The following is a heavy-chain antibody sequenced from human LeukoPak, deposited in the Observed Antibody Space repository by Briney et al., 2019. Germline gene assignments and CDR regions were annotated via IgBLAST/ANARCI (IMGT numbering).Heavy chain of an antibody. CDR2: VYSGGSP. J-gene: IGHJ3*01. Sequence: GGSLRLSCAASEFTVSSNSMSWVRQAPGKGLEWVSGVYSGGSPFYADSVKGRFIISRDSSKNTLYLQMNTLRAEDTAVYYCAGGHSSGSYFNAYHLWGQGTMVTVPS. V-gene: IGHV3-53*01. CDR1: EFTVSSNS. CDR3: AGGHSSGSYFNAYHL. D-gene: IGHD3-22*01.